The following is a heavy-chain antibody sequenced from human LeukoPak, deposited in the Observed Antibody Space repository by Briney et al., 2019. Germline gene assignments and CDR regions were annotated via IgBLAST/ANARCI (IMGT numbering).Heavy chain of an antibody. Sequence: SHGSGSIYYADSVKGRFAISRDNAKNSLYLHLNSLRDDDTGLYYCAGGHGWLIELWGQGTLVTVSS. D-gene: IGHD6-19*01. V-gene: IGHV3-21*01. CDR2: SHGSGSI. J-gene: IGHJ4*02. CDR3: AGGHGWLIEL.